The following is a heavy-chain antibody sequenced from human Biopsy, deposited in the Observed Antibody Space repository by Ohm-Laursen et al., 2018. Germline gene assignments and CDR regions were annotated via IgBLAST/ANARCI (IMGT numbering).Heavy chain of an antibody. D-gene: IGHD4-17*01. CDR1: GFTFSSYA. V-gene: IGHV3-23*01. CDR3: ALAAAQTVTHFDY. CDR2: ISGNSDII. Sequence: SRRLSCTAPGFTFSSYAMTWFRQAPGKGLGRVSTISGNSDIIYDTDSVKRRITISRDDSKNTLYLHMNSLRAYDTAVYYCALAAAQTVTHFDYWGQGTLVTVSS. J-gene: IGHJ4*02.